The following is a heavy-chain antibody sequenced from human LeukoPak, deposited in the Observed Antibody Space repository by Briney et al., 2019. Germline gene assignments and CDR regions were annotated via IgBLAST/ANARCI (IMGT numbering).Heavy chain of an antibody. CDR2: INPNSGGT. J-gene: IGHJ3*02. CDR3: ARDRQRAGGSAFDI. V-gene: IGHV1-2*02. Sequence: ASVKVSCKASGYTFTGYYMHWVRQAPGQGLEWMGWINPNSGGTNYAQKFRGRVTMTRDTSISTAYMELSRLRSDDTAVYYCARDRQRAGGSAFDIWGQGTMVTVSS. CDR1: GYTFTGYY. D-gene: IGHD3-16*01.